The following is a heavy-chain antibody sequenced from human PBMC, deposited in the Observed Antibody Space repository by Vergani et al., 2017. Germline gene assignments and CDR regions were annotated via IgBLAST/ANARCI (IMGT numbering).Heavy chain of an antibody. Sequence: QVQLVESGGGLVKPGGSLRLSCAASGFTFRDYYMSWIRQAPGKGLEWVSYISSSGSTIYYADSVKGRFTISRGNAKNSLYRQMNSLRADETAVYYCAREAGVFGVVTPFDYWGQGTLVTVSS. CDR2: ISSSGSTI. CDR1: GFTFRDYY. V-gene: IGHV3-11*01. D-gene: IGHD3-3*01. CDR3: AREAGVFGVVTPFDY. J-gene: IGHJ4*02.